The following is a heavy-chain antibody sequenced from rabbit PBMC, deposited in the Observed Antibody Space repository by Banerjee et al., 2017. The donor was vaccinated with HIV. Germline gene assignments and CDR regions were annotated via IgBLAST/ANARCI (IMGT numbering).Heavy chain of an antibody. CDR1: GFDFSSAYD. CDR3: ASGYSDIVFNL. V-gene: IGHV1S40*01. Sequence: QSLEESGGDLVKPGASLTLTCTASGFDFSSAYDMCWVRQAPGKGLEWIGCINTGSGSTWYARWAKGRFTISKTSSTTVTLQMTSLTAADTATYFCASGYSDIVFNLWGPGTLVTVS. D-gene: IGHD1-1*01. J-gene: IGHJ4*01. CDR2: INTGSGST.